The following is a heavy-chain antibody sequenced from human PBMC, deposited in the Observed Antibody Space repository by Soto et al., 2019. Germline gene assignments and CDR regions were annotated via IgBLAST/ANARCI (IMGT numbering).Heavy chain of an antibody. Sequence: SETLSLTCSVSGGSINSDDSFWGWVRQPAGKGLEWIGRIYTSGSTNYNPSLKSRVTMSVDTSKNQFSLKLSSVTAADTAVYYCATELSGTPYYYGMDVWGQGTTVTVSS. CDR2: IYTSGST. CDR3: ATELSGTPYYYGMDV. V-gene: IGHV4-61*02. CDR1: GGSINSDDSF. D-gene: IGHD1-26*01. J-gene: IGHJ6*02.